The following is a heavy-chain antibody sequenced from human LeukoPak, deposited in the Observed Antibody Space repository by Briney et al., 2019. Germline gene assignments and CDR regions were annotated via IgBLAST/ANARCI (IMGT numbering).Heavy chain of an antibody. D-gene: IGHD3-22*01. CDR1: GVSFSTYY. Sequence: SETLSLTCTVSGVSFSTYYWTWIRQPPGKGLEWIGNIDYSGNTKYNPSLNSRVTISVDTSKNHFSLKLSSVTAADTAVYYCARWYYDSSGYRYFDYWGQGTLVIVSS. CDR3: ARWYYDSSGYRYFDY. J-gene: IGHJ4*02. CDR2: IDYSGNT. V-gene: IGHV4-59*12.